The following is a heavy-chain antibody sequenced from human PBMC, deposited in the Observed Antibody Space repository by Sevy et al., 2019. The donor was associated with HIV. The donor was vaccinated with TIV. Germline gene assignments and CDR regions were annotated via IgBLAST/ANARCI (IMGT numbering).Heavy chain of an antibody. CDR2: IFYSGST. V-gene: IGHV4-30-4*01. Sequence: SETLSLTCTVSGGSISSGDYYWSWIRQPPGKGLEWIGYIFYSGSTYFNPSLMSRVTISLDTSKSQFSLRLSSVTAADTAVFYCARQRASSGYFYFDSWGQGTLVTVSS. D-gene: IGHD3-22*01. J-gene: IGHJ4*02. CDR1: GGSISSGDYY. CDR3: ARQRASSGYFYFDS.